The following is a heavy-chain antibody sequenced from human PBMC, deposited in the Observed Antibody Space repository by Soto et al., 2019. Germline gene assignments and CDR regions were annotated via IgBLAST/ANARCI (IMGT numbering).Heavy chain of an antibody. CDR3: AKNHREEAPGHFDY. CDR1: GFTFSSYA. Sequence: PGGSLRLSCSASGFTFSSYAMSWVRQAPGKGLEWVSALSGSGGSRYYADSVKGRFTISRDNSKNTLYLQMNSLTTEDTAVYYCAKNHREEAPGHFDYWSQGTLVTVS. V-gene: IGHV3-23*01. J-gene: IGHJ4*02. CDR2: LSGSGGSR.